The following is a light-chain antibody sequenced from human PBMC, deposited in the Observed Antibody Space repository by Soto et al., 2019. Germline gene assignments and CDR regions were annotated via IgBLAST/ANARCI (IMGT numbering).Light chain of an antibody. CDR3: QQYENLPT. CDR1: QNINNY. CDR2: DAS. J-gene: IGKJ5*01. Sequence: DIQMTQSTSSLSASVGDRFPITCQASQNINNYLNWYQQKPGRAPKLLIYDASNLEAGVPSRFRGSGSGTDFTFTISRLQPEDIATYYCQQYENLPTFGQGTRLEIK. V-gene: IGKV1-33*01.